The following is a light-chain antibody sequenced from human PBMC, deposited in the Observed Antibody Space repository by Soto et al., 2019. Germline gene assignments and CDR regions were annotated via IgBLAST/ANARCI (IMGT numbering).Light chain of an antibody. V-gene: IGKV1-5*03. CDR1: QSISNW. Sequence: DIQMTQSPSTLSASVGDRVTITCRASQSISNWLAWHQQKPGKAPKLLIYKASSLESGVPSRFSGSGSGTEFTLTISSLQPDDFANYYCQQYNSYRAFGQRSKVDIK. CDR2: KAS. J-gene: IGKJ1*01. CDR3: QQYNSYRA.